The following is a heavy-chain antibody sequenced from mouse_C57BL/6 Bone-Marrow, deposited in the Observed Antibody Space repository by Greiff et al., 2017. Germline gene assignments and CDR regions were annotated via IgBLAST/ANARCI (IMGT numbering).Heavy chain of an antibody. D-gene: IGHD2-5*01. V-gene: IGHV3-6*01. CDR1: GYSITSGYY. J-gene: IGHJ3*01. CDR3: ARGSKSFAY. CDR2: ISYDGSN. Sequence: EVQLQQSGPGLVKPSHSLSLTCSVTGYSITSGYYWNWIRQFPGNKLEWMGYISYDGSNNYNPSLKNRISITRDTSKNQFFLKLNSVTTEDTATYYCARGSKSFAYWGQGTLVTVSA.